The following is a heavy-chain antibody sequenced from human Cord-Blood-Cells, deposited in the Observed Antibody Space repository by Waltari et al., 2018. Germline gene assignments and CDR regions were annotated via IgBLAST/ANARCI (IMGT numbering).Heavy chain of an antibody. CDR1: GFTFSSYG. D-gene: IGHD7-27*01. CDR3: AREGYWGYGMDV. Sequence: QVQLVESGGGVVQPGRSLRLSCAASGFTFSSYGMHWVRQAPGKGLEWVAVIWYDGSNKYYADSVKGRFTISRDNSKNTLYLQMNSLRAEDTAVYYCAREGYWGYGMDVWGQGTTVTVSS. V-gene: IGHV3-33*01. CDR2: IWYDGSNK. J-gene: IGHJ6*02.